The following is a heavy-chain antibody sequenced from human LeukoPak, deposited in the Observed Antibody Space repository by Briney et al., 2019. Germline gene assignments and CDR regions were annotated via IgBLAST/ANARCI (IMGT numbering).Heavy chain of an antibody. J-gene: IGHJ4*02. CDR2: IYYSGST. V-gene: IGHV4-31*03. CDR3: ARRGSRVYYFDY. Sequence: SETLSLTCTVSGGSISSGGYYWSWIRQHPGKGLEWIGYIYYSGSTYYNPSLKSRVTISVDTSKNQFSLKLSSVTAADTAVYYCARRGSRVYYFDYWGQGTLVTVSS. CDR1: GGSISSGGYY. D-gene: IGHD2-15*01.